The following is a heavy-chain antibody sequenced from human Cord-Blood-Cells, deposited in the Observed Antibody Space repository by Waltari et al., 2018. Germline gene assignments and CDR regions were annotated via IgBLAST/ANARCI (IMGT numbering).Heavy chain of an antibody. Sequence: QVQLVHSGAEVKKPGSSVKVSCKASGGTFSSYAISWGRQAPEQGLERMGGIIPIFGTANYAQKFQVRVTITADESTSTAYMELSSLRSEDTAVYYCATRGYSYGPIDYWGQGTLVTVSS. V-gene: IGHV1-69*01. CDR1: GGTFSSYA. D-gene: IGHD5-18*01. J-gene: IGHJ4*02. CDR3: ATRGYSYGPIDY. CDR2: IIPIFGTA.